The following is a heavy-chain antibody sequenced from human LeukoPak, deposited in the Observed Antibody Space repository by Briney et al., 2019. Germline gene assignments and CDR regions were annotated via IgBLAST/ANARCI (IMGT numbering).Heavy chain of an antibody. CDR3: ARVRPPPWGGYPREGFDY. CDR2: IYHSGST. Sequence: PSETLSLTCAVSGGSISSSNWWSWVRQPPGKGLEWIGEIYHSGSTNYNPSLKSRVTISVDRSKNQFSLKLSSVTAADTAVYYCARVRPPPWGGYPREGFDYWGQGTLVTVSS. J-gene: IGHJ4*02. D-gene: IGHD6-25*01. V-gene: IGHV4-4*02. CDR1: GGSISSSNW.